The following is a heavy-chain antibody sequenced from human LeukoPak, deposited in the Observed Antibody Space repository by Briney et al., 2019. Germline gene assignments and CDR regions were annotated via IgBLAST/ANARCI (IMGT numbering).Heavy chain of an antibody. CDR1: GGTFSSYA. J-gene: IGHJ4*02. CDR3: ARAGGPITGTIYYFDY. CDR2: IIPIFRTP. Sequence: SVNVSCKASGGTFSSYAISWVRQAPGQGLEWMGGIIPIFRTPNYAEKFQGRVTITTDESTNTAYMDLSSLRSEDTALYYCARAGGPITGTIYYFDYWGQGTLVTVSS. V-gene: IGHV1-69*05. D-gene: IGHD1-7*01.